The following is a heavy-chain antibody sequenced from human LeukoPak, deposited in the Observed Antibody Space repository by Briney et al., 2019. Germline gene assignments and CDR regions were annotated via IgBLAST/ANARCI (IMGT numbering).Heavy chain of an antibody. CDR1: GYTFTGYY. Sequence: ASVKVSCKASGYTFTGYYMHWVRQAPGQGLEWMGWINPNSGCTNYAQKFQGRVTMTRDTSISTAYMELSRLRSDDTAVYYCARDYDFWSGYSLDYWGQGTLVTVSS. V-gene: IGHV1-2*02. J-gene: IGHJ4*02. CDR2: INPNSGCT. D-gene: IGHD3-3*01. CDR3: ARDYDFWSGYSLDY.